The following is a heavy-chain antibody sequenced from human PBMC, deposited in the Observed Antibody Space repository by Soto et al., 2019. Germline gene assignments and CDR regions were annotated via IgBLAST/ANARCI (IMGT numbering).Heavy chain of an antibody. CDR3: ARDCSGGSCDRYNWFDP. V-gene: IGHV1-3*01. D-gene: IGHD2-15*01. J-gene: IGHJ5*02. CDR2: INAGNGNT. Sequence: ASVKVSCTASGYTFTSYAMHWVRQAPGQRLEWMGWINAGNGNTKYSQKFQGRVTITRDTSASTAYMELSSLRSEDTAVYYCARDCSGGSCDRYNWFDPWGQGTLVTVSS. CDR1: GYTFTSYA.